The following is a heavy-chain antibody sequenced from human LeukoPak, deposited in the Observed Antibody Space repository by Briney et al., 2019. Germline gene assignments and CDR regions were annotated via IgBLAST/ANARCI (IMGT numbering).Heavy chain of an antibody. V-gene: IGHV3-21*04. CDR1: GFTFSSYS. J-gene: IGHJ3*02. Sequence: GGSLRLSCAASGFTFSSYSMNWVRQAPGKGLEWVSSISSSSSYIYYADSVKGRFTISRDNAKNSLYLQMNSLRAEDTAVYYCGKDPNGDFIGAFDMWGRGTMVTVSP. CDR2: ISSSSSYI. CDR3: GKDPNGDFIGAFDM. D-gene: IGHD2-21*02.